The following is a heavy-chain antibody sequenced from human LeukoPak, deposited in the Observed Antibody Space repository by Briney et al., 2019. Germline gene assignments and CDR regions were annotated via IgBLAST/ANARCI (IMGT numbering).Heavy chain of an antibody. CDR2: IYYTGTT. V-gene: IGHV4-59*01. J-gene: IGHJ4*02. CDR1: NGSISSFY. Sequence: WETLSLTCTVSNGSISSFYWTWIRQPPGKGLEWIGYIYYTGTTDYNPSLKSRVTISVDTSKNQFSLKLSSVTAADTAVYYCARGYGRYFDYWGQGTLVTVSS. CDR3: ARGYGRYFDY. D-gene: IGHD5-18*01.